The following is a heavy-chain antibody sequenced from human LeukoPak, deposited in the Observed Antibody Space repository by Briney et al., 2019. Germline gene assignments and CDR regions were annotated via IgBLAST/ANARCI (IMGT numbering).Heavy chain of an antibody. J-gene: IGHJ3*02. V-gene: IGHV4-39*01. CDR3: ARHTRPGYSGYGNAFDI. D-gene: IGHD5-12*01. CDR1: GGSISSSSYY. Sequence: SETLSLTCTVSGGSISSSSYYWDWIRQPPGKGLEWIGNLYDSGSTHYNPSLRSRVTISADTSKNQFSLKLSSVTAADTAVYYCARHTRPGYSGYGNAFDIWGQGTMITVSP. CDR2: LYDSGST.